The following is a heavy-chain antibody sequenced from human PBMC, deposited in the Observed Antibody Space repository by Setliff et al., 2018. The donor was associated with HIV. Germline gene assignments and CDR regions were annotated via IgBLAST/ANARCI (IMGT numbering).Heavy chain of an antibody. Sequence: SETLSLTCTVSGDSINSGSYYWSWIRQPAGEGLEWIGHIFTSGSTTYNPSLKSRVSISLDTSKNQFSLKLSSVTAADTAVYYCARLCIAAAGTRSIPWYFDLWGRGTLVTVSS. J-gene: IGHJ2*01. V-gene: IGHV4-61*09. D-gene: IGHD6-13*01. CDR3: ARLCIAAAGTRSIPWYFDL. CDR1: GDSINSGSYY. CDR2: IFTSGST.